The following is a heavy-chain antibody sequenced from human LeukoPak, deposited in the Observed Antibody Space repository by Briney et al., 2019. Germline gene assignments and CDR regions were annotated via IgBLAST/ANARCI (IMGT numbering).Heavy chain of an antibody. CDR1: GVSFNEYY. V-gene: IGHV4-34*01. J-gene: IGHJ6*03. D-gene: IGHD2-15*01. CDR2: INNSGGT. Sequence: PSETLCLSCAVYGVSFNEYYWSWIRQPPGKGLEWVWEINNSGGTTYNPSPKSRVTISVDTSKNQFYLKLSSVTAADTAVYYCARGVYCSGDSCYRYYYYYMDVWGKGTTVTVSS. CDR3: ARGVYCSGDSCYRYYYYYMDV.